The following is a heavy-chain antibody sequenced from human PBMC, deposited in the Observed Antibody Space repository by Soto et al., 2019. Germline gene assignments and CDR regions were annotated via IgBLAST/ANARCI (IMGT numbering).Heavy chain of an antibody. CDR3: AKGPIGSSSPFDY. CDR1: GFTFSSYA. J-gene: IGHJ4*02. Sequence: RRLSCAASGFTFSSYALSWVRQAPGKGLEWVSAISGSGGSTYYADSVKGRFTISRDNSKNTLYLQMNSLRAEDTAVYYCAKGPIGSSSPFDYWGQGTLVTVSS. CDR2: ISGSGGST. V-gene: IGHV3-23*01. D-gene: IGHD6-13*01.